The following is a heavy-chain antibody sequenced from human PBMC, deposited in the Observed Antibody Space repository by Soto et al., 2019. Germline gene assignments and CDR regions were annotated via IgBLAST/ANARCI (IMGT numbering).Heavy chain of an antibody. CDR3: AKDGYGDCYSFFCYYGMDV. J-gene: IGHJ6*02. Sequence: GGSLRLSCAASGFTFSSYGMHWVRQAPGKGLEWVAVISYDGSNKYYADSVKGRFTISRDNSKNTLYLQMNSLRAEDTAVYYCAKDGYGDCYSFFCYYGMDVWGQGTTVTVSS. D-gene: IGHD2-21*02. CDR1: GFTFSSYG. V-gene: IGHV3-30*18. CDR2: ISYDGSNK.